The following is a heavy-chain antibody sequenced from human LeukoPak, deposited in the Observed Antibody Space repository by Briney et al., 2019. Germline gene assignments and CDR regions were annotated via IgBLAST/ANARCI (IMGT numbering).Heavy chain of an antibody. J-gene: IGHJ4*02. CDR3: ARGPPSSGTAGSYISYFDY. CDR1: GESFSDYY. V-gene: IGHV4-34*01. D-gene: IGHD3-10*01. CDR2: ITHSGST. Sequence: PSETLSLTCVVYGESFSDYYWTWIRQPPGKGLEWIGEITHSGSTKYKPSLKSRVTISVDTSKKQFSLKVSSVTAADTAVYYCARGPPSSGTAGSYISYFDYWSQGTLVTVSS.